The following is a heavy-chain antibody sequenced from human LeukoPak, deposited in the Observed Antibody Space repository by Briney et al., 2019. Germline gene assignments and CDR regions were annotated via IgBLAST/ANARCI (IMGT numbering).Heavy chain of an antibody. CDR3: ARESGLAADNAFDI. CDR1: GGSISTHY. J-gene: IGHJ3*02. Sequence: SETLSLTCTVSGGSISTHYYSWIRQPAGKGLEWIGLIYSSGSTNYNPSLKSRPTMSIDTSKNQFSLKLNSVTVADTAVYYCARESGLAADNAFDIWGQGTMVTVSS. CDR2: IYSSGST. D-gene: IGHD6-13*01. V-gene: IGHV4-4*07.